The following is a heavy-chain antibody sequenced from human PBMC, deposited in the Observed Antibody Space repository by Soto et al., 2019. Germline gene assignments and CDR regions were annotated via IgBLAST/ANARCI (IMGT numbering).Heavy chain of an antibody. CDR2: IKQDGSEK. CDR3: AKPTVLGPY. D-gene: IGHD3-10*01. Sequence: PGGSLRLSCAASGFTFSSYWMSWVRQAPGKGLEWVANIKQDGSEKYHVDSVKGRFTISRDNSKNTLYLQMNSLRAEDTAVYYCAKPTVLGPYWGQGTLVTVSS. J-gene: IGHJ4*02. CDR1: GFTFSSYW. V-gene: IGHV3-7*03.